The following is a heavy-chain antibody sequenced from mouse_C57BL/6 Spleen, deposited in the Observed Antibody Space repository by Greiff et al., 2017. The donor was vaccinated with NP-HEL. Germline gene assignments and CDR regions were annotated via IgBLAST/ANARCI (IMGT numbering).Heavy chain of an antibody. J-gene: IGHJ2*01. Sequence: EVQLVESGGGLVKPGGSLKLSCAASGFTFSDYGMHWVRQAPEKGLEWVAYISSGSSTIYYADTVKGRFTISRDNAKNTLFLQMTSLRSEDTAMYYCARGPDYYGRDYFDYWGQGTTLTVSS. D-gene: IGHD1-1*01. CDR1: GFTFSDYG. V-gene: IGHV5-17*01. CDR2: ISSGSSTI. CDR3: ARGPDYYGRDYFDY.